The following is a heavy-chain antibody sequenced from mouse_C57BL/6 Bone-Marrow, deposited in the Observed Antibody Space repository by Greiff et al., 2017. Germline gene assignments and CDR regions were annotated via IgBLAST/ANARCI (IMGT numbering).Heavy chain of an antibody. J-gene: IGHJ1*03. CDR2: IDPSDSYT. CDR1: GYTFTSYW. CDR3: ARGRDGYSYWYFDV. V-gene: IGHV1-50*01. Sequence: VQLQQPGAELVKPGASVKLSCKASGYTFTSYWMQWVKQRPGQGLEWIGEIDPSDSYTNYNQKFKGTAPLTVDTSSSTAYMQLSSLTSEDSAVYYCARGRDGYSYWYFDVWGTGTTVTVSS. D-gene: IGHD2-3*01.